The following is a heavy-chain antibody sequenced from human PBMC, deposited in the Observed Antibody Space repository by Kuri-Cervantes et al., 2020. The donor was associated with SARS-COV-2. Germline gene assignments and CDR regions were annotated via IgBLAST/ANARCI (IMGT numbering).Heavy chain of an antibody. J-gene: IGHJ6*03. D-gene: IGHD2-21*01. CDR3: AREWCGGDCYSYYYYYYMDV. CDR1: GYTFTGYY. Sequence: ASVKVFCKASGYTFTGYYMHWVRQAPGQGLEWMGWINPNSGGTNYAQKFQGRVTMTRDTSISTAYMELSRLRSDDTAVYYCAREWCGGDCYSYYYYYYMDVWGKGTTVTVSS. V-gene: IGHV1-2*02. CDR2: INPNSGGT.